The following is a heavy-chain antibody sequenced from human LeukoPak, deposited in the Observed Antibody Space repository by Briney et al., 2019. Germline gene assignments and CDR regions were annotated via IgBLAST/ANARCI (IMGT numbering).Heavy chain of an antibody. V-gene: IGHV3-30-3*01. CDR3: ARDLKNPSDFWSGYYGDFDY. Sequence: GGSLRLSCAASGFTFSSYAMHWVRQAPGKGLEWVAVISYDGSNKYYADSVKGRFTISRDNSKNTLYLQMNSLRAEDTAVYYCARDLKNPSDFWSGYYGDFDYWGQGTLVTVSS. D-gene: IGHD3-3*01. CDR2: ISYDGSNK. J-gene: IGHJ4*02. CDR1: GFTFSSYA.